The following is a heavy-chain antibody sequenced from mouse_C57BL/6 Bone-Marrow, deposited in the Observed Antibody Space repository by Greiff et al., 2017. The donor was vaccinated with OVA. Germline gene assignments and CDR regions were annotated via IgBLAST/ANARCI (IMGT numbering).Heavy chain of an antibody. D-gene: IGHD2-3*01. Sequence: QVQLQQPGAELVMPGASVKLSCKASGYTFTSYWMHWVKQRPGQGLEWIGEIDPSDSYTNYNQKLKGKSTLTVDKSTSTAYMQLSSLTSEDSAVYYCARGEIYDGYYFDYWGQGTTLTVAS. J-gene: IGHJ2*01. CDR1: GYTFTSYW. CDR2: IDPSDSYT. V-gene: IGHV1-69*01. CDR3: ARGEIYDGYYFDY.